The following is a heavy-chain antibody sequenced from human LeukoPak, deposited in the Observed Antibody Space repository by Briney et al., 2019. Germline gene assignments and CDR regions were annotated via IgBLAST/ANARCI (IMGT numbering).Heavy chain of an antibody. D-gene: IGHD1-26*01. CDR1: GFTFSDYY. Sequence: GGSLRLSCAASGFTFSDYYMSWIRQAPGKGLEWVSYISSSSSYTNYADSVKGRFTISRDNAKNSLSLQMNSLRAEDTAVYYCAREIVGAIDYWGQGTLVTVSS. V-gene: IGHV3-11*06. CDR3: AREIVGAIDY. CDR2: ISSSSSYT. J-gene: IGHJ4*02.